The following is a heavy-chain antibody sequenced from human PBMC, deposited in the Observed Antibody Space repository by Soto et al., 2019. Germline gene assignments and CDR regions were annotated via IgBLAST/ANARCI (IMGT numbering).Heavy chain of an antibody. CDR1: GGSFSGYY. D-gene: IGHD6-13*01. CDR2: INHSGST. Sequence: SETLSLTCAVYGGSFSGYYWSWIRQPPGKGLEWIGEINHSGSTNYNPSLKSRVTISVDTPKNQFSLKLSSVTAADTAVYYCARVQAADGTNWFDPWGQGTLVTVS. J-gene: IGHJ5*02. CDR3: ARVQAADGTNWFDP. V-gene: IGHV4-34*01.